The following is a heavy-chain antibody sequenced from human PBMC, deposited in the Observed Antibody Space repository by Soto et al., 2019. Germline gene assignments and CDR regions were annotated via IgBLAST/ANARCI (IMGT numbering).Heavy chain of an antibody. Sequence: PGGSLRLSCAASGFTFSSYSMNWVRQAPGKGLERVSSISSSSTYMYYADSVKGRFTISRDNAENSLYLQMNSLRAEDTAVCYCAREYCSGGSCRPPGYWGQGTLVTVSS. D-gene: IGHD2-15*01. V-gene: IGHV3-21*01. CDR3: AREYCSGGSCRPPGY. J-gene: IGHJ4*02. CDR2: ISSSSTYM. CDR1: GFTFSSYS.